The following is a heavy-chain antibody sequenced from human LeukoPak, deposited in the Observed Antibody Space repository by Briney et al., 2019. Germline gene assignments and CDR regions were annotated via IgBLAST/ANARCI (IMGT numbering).Heavy chain of an antibody. D-gene: IGHD7-27*01. J-gene: IGHJ6*02. CDR1: GLTFNTYA. Sequence: GASLRLSCAASGLTFNTYAMSWVRPAPGKGLEWVSVISGSGGTTYYADSVKGRFTISRDSSKNTLYLQMNSLRADDTAVYYCAKANWGGDYYFYYGLDVWAQGTTVTVSS. CDR2: ISGSGGTT. V-gene: IGHV3-23*01. CDR3: AKANWGGDYYFYYGLDV.